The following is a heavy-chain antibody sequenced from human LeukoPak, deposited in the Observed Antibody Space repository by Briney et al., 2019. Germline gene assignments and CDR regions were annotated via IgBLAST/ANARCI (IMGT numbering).Heavy chain of an antibody. V-gene: IGHV1-2*02. CDR2: INPNSGGT. Sequence: ASVKVSCKASGYTFTGYYTHWVRQAPGQGLEWMGWINPNSGGTNYAQKFQGRVTMTRDTSISTAYMELSRLRSDDTAVYYCARASRGYSYGYSGYFDYWGQGTLVTVSS. D-gene: IGHD5-18*01. J-gene: IGHJ4*02. CDR3: ARASRGYSYGYSGYFDY. CDR1: GYTFTGYY.